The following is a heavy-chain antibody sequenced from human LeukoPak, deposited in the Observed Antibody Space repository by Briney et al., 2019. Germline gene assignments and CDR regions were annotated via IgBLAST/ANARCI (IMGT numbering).Heavy chain of an antibody. CDR2: IFYSGNT. J-gene: IGHJ5*02. V-gene: IGHV4-39*01. CDR1: GGXISTTSYY. Sequence: SETLSLTCTVSGGXISTTSYYWGWIRQPPGKGLEWIGSIFYSGNTYYNPSLKSRVTMSVDTSKNQFSLKLSSVTAADTAVYYCARHGGYNYGYWFDPWGQGTLVTVSS. CDR3: ARHGGYNYGYWFDP. D-gene: IGHD5-18*01.